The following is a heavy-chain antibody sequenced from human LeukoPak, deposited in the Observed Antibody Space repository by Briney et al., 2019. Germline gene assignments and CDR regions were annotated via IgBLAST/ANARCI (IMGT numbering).Heavy chain of an antibody. CDR1: GYTFTNYA. J-gene: IGHJ4*02. D-gene: IGHD3-10*01. CDR2: ITVYNGNT. Sequence: SVKVSCKASGYTFTNYAINWVRQAPGQGLEWMGWITVYNGNTNYAQKFQGRVTMTTDTSTSTAYMELRSLRSGDTAMYYCARVWNYGSIDYWGQGTRVTVSS. CDR3: ARVWNYGSIDY. V-gene: IGHV1-18*01.